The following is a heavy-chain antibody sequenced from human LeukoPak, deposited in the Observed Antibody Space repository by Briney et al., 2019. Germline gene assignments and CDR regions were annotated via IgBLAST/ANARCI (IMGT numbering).Heavy chain of an antibody. Sequence: SQTLSLTCTVSGGSISSYYWSWIRQPAGKGLEWIGRIYTSGSTNYNPSLKSRVTMSVDTSKNQFSLKLSSVTAADTAVYYCARERVTRYYYDSRPLNWFDPWGQGTLVTVSS. J-gene: IGHJ5*02. CDR3: ARERVTRYYYDSRPLNWFDP. D-gene: IGHD3-22*01. V-gene: IGHV4-4*07. CDR2: IYTSGST. CDR1: GGSISSYY.